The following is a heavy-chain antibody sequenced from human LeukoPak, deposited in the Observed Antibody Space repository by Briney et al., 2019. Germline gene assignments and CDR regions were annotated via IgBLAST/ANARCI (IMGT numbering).Heavy chain of an antibody. Sequence: GGSLRLSCATSGFTFSTSWMQWVCQAPGKGLGWVSRISGDGTTATYADSVKGRFTITRDNAKNTLFLQMNSLRVDDTAGYYCTRVRSSSWYDYWGQGALVTVSS. J-gene: IGHJ4*02. CDR3: TRVRSSSWYDY. D-gene: IGHD6-13*01. CDR1: GFTFSTSW. CDR2: ISGDGTTA. V-gene: IGHV3-74*01.